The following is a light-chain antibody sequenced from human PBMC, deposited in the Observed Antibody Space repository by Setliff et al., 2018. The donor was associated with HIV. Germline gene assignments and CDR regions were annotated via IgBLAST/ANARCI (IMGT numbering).Light chain of an antibody. CDR3: CSYAGGGTYV. V-gene: IGLV2-23*02. J-gene: IGLJ1*01. CDR2: EVS. CDR1: ASDVGKYDL. Sequence: QSALPQPASVSVSPGQSITISFNGTASDVGKYDLVAWYQQRPGRAPNLISYEVSKLPSGVSDRFSASKSGNTASLTISGVQPEDETDYFCCSYAGGGTYVFGSGTKVTVL.